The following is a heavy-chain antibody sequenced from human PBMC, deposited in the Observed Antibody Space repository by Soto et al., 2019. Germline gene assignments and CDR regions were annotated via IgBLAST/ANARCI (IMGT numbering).Heavy chain of an antibody. J-gene: IGHJ4*02. CDR2: IYSVGST. V-gene: IGHV3-53*01. CDR1: GFTVTSNY. Sequence: EVQLVESGGGLIQPGGSLRLSCAASGFTVTSNYMSWVRQAPGKGLEWVSGIYSVGSTYYADSVKGRFTISRDNSKNTMYLQMNSRRAEDTAVYYCARDRGYNYGYAFDYWGQGTLVTVSS. CDR3: ARDRGYNYGYAFDY. D-gene: IGHD5-18*01.